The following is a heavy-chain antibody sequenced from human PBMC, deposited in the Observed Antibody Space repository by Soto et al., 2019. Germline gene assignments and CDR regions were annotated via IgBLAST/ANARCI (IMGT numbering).Heavy chain of an antibody. V-gene: IGHV3-66*01. CDR2: IYSGGST. J-gene: IGHJ4*02. CDR1: GFTVSTKY. Sequence: EVQLVESGGGLVQPGGSPRLSCAASGFTVSTKYMSWVRQAPGKGLEWVSVIYSGGSTFYADSVRGRFTISRDNSKNTVNLQMNSLRAEDTAVYYCARDPWAADSWGQGTLVTVSS. D-gene: IGHD3-16*01. CDR3: ARDPWAADS.